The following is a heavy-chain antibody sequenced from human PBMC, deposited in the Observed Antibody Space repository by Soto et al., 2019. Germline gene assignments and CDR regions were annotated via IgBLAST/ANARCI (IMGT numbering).Heavy chain of an antibody. D-gene: IGHD3-16*01. CDR1: GFTFSNYA. V-gene: IGHV3-23*01. J-gene: IGHJ6*03. Sequence: EVRLLESGGGLVQPGGSLRLSCSASGFTFSNYAMSWVRQAPGKGLEWVSPISAGGDSTFYVDSVKGRFTISRDNSKNTLYLQMNNLRAEDTAVYYCATASVTEYFYYYMDVWGTGATVTVSS. CDR3: ATASVTEYFYYYMDV. CDR2: ISAGGDST.